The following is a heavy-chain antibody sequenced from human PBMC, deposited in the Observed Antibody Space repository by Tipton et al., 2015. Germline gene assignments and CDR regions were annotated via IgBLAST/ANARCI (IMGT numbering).Heavy chain of an antibody. J-gene: IGHJ2*01. Sequence: TLSLTCAVSGGSFTSGGYSWRWIRQPPAKRLERLGYISHNGATHYNPSLKSRVTISIDMSKNHFSLNLGSVTAADTAVYYCARGRGRLLYFSFDLWGRGTLVTVSS. CDR2: ISHNGAT. V-gene: IGHV4-30-2*01. CDR1: GGSFTSGGYS. D-gene: IGHD3-16*02. CDR3: ARGRGRLLYFSFDL.